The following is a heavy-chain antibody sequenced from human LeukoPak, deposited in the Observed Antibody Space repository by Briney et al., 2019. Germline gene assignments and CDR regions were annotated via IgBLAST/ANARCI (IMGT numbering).Heavy chain of an antibody. J-gene: IGHJ5*02. Sequence: SETLSLTFPVSVCSISRYLWDVLRQPPGKGLAGIGSIYYSGSTYYNPSLKSRVTISVDTSKNRFSLKLSSVTAADTAVYYCATSRYFWSGYLGEFDPWGQGTLVTVSS. CDR1: VCSISRYL. CDR2: IYYSGST. CDR3: ATSRYFWSGYLGEFDP. D-gene: IGHD3-3*01. V-gene: IGHV4-39*07.